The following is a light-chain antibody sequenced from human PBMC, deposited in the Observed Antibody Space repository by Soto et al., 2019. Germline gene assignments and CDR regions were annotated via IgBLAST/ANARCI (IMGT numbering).Light chain of an antibody. CDR2: DVN. Sequence: QSVLTQPRSVSGSPGQSVTISCTGTSSDVGAYNFVSWYQQHPGKTPQLMIYDVNKRPSGVPDRFSGSKSDNTASLTICGLPAEDEADYYCCSFAVTYTRVFGGGTKLTVL. CDR1: SSDVGAYNF. J-gene: IGLJ3*02. CDR3: CSFAVTYTRV. V-gene: IGLV2-11*01.